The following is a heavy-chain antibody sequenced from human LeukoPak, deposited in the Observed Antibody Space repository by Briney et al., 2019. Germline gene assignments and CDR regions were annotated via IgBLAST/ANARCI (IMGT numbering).Heavy chain of an antibody. CDR2: IIPIFGTA. CDR3: ATRFLQDGMDV. J-gene: IGHJ6*04. D-gene: IGHD4-11*01. CDR1: GGTFSSYA. Sequence: ASVKVSCKASGGTFSSYAISWVRQAPGQGLEWMGGIIPIFGTANYAQKFQGRVTITADESTSTANMELSSLRSEDTAVYYCATRFLQDGMDVWGKGTTVTVSS. V-gene: IGHV1-69*01.